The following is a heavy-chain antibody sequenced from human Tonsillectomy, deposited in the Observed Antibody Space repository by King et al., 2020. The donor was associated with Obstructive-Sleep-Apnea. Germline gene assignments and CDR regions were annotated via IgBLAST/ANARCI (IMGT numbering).Heavy chain of an antibody. CDR2: INPNSGGT. J-gene: IGHJ6*02. CDR1: GYSFTGYY. Sequence: VQLVESGAEVKKPGASVKVSCKASGYSFTGYYIHWVRQAPGQGPEWMGWINPNSGGTNYAQKFQGWVSMTRDTSITTAYMEVSRLKSDDTAVYYCARDSISVYDDTGYYFPAGYYYGLDVWGQGTTVTVSS. V-gene: IGHV1-2*04. CDR3: ARDSISVYDDTGYYFPAGYYYGLDV. D-gene: IGHD3-22*01.